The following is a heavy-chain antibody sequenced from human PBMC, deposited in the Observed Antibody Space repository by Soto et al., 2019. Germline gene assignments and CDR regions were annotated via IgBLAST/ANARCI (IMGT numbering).Heavy chain of an antibody. J-gene: IGHJ6*02. CDR1: GFTFSSYG. D-gene: IGHD7-27*01. Sequence: GGSLRLSCAASGFTFSSYGMHWVRQAPGKGLEWVAVISYDGSNKYYADSVKGRFTISRDNSKNTLYLQMNSLRAEDTAVYYCAKDLTGYYYGMDVWGQGTTVTVSS. CDR2: ISYDGSNK. CDR3: AKDLTGYYYGMDV. V-gene: IGHV3-30*18.